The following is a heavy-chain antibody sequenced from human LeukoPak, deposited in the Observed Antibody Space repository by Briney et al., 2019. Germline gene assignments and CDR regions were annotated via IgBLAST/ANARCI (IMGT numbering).Heavy chain of an antibody. V-gene: IGHV4-34*01. J-gene: IGHJ4*02. CDR3: AGGSDYDILTGYYPLRY. D-gene: IGHD3-9*01. Sequence: SETLSLTCAVYGGSFSGYYWSWIRQPPGKGLEWIGEINHSGSTNYNPSLKSRVTISVDTSKNQFSLKLSSVTAADTAVYYCAGGSDYDILTGYYPLRYWGQGTLVTVSS. CDR2: INHSGST. CDR1: GGSFSGYY.